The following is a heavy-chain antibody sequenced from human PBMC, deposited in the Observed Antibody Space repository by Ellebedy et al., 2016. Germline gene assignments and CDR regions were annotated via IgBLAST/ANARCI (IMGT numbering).Heavy chain of an antibody. J-gene: IGHJ4*02. CDR1: GYTFTSYG. Sequence: ASVKVSCXASGYTFTSYGISWVRQAPGQGLEWMGWISAYNGNTNYAQKLQGRVTMTTDTSTSTAYMELRSLRSDDTAVYYCARGRRVAAAGTRDDYWGQGTLVTVSS. D-gene: IGHD6-13*01. CDR3: ARGRRVAAAGTRDDY. CDR2: ISAYNGNT. V-gene: IGHV1-18*01.